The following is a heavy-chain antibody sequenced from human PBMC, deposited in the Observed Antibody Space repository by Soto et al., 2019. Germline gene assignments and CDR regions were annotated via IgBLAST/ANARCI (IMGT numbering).Heavy chain of an antibody. Sequence: QVQLQESGPGLVKPSQTLSLTCTVSGGSISSGGYYWSWIRQHPGKGLEWIGYIYYSGSTYYNPPLKIRVTISVDTSKNQFSLKLSSVTAADTAVYYCARLAVGYYYGMDVWGQGTTVTVSS. CDR3: ARLAVGYYYGMDV. CDR1: GGSISSGGYY. J-gene: IGHJ6*02. V-gene: IGHV4-31*03. CDR2: IYYSGST. D-gene: IGHD2-15*01.